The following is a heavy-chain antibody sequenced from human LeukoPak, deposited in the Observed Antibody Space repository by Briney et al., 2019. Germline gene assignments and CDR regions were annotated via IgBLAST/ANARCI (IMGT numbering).Heavy chain of an antibody. CDR3: ARLNEGRDYGDNRRDY. J-gene: IGHJ4*02. CDR2: VYYSGST. CDR1: GGSISSGRYF. V-gene: IGHV4-39*01. D-gene: IGHD4-17*01. Sequence: SETLSLTCTVSGGSISSGRYFWGWLRQPPGRGLEWIGSVYYSGSTSYNPSLRTRITVSIDTSKNQFSLKLSSVTAADTAVYYCARLNEGRDYGDNRRDYWGQGTLVTVSS.